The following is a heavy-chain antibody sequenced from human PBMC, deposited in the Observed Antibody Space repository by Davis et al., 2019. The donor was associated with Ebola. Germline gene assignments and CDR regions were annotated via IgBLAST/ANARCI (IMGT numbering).Heavy chain of an antibody. J-gene: IGHJ4*02. D-gene: IGHD6-19*01. CDR1: GGSISRYY. V-gene: IGHV4-4*07. CDR2: IYTSGST. Sequence: PSETLSLTCTVSGGSISRYYWSWIRQPAGKGLEWIGRIYTSGSTNYNPSLKSRVTMSVDTSKNQFSLKLSSVTAADTAVYYCASRDIAVAGEYFDYWGQGTLVTVSS. CDR3: ASRDIAVAGEYFDY.